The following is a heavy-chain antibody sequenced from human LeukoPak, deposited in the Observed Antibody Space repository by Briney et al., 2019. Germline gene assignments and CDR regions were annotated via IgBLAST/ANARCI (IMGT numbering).Heavy chain of an antibody. V-gene: IGHV3-23*01. CDR2: ISGSGGST. Sequence: GGSLRLSCAASGFTFSSYAMSWVRQAPGKGLEWVSAISGSGGSTYYADSVKGRFTISRDNSKNTLYLQMNSLRAVDTAVYYCAKEGYCSGGSCYLSMDVWGQGTTVTVSS. J-gene: IGHJ6*02. CDR1: GFTFSSYA. D-gene: IGHD2-15*01. CDR3: AKEGYCSGGSCYLSMDV.